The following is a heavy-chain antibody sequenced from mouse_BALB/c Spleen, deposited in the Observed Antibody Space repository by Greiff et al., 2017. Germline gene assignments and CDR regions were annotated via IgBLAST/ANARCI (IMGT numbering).Heavy chain of an antibody. CDR1: GYSFTGYT. D-gene: IGHD2-4*01. V-gene: IGHV1-18*01. CDR2: ISPYNGGT. CDR3: ASRGLRSSYDYDGWFAD. Sequence: EVQLQQSGPELVKPGASMKISCKASGYSFTGYTMNWVKQSHGKNLEWIGLISPYNGGTSYNQKFKGKATLTVDKSYSTAYIEILSLTSEDSAVYYCASRGLRSSYDYDGWFADWGPGTLVTGSA. J-gene: IGHJ3*01.